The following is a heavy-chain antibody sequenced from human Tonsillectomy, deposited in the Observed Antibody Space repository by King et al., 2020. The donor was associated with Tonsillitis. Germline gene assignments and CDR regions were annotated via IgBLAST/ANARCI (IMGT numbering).Heavy chain of an antibody. J-gene: IGHJ3*02. D-gene: IGHD4-17*01. CDR1: GITFVRYA. Sequence: VQLVESGGGLAQPGGSLRLSCAASGITFVRYAMMWVRQGPGKGLEFVSAIGATGGDTYYADSVQGRFTISRGNPKNTVYLEMNSLRADDTAVYYCARDPNGDYVGAFEIWGQGTMVTVSS. V-gene: IGHV3-23*04. CDR3: ARDPNGDYVGAFEI. CDR2: IGATGGDT.